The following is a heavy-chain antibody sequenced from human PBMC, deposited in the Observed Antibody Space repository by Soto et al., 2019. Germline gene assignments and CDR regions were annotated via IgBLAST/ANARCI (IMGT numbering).Heavy chain of an antibody. Sequence: PGESLKISCKGSGYSFTSYWIGWVRQMPGKGLEWMGIIYPGDSDTRYSPSFQGQVTISADKSISTAYLQWSSLKASDTAMYYCAKFSDTAMVNDYYYGMDVWGQGTTVTVSS. D-gene: IGHD5-18*01. V-gene: IGHV5-51*01. CDR3: AKFSDTAMVNDYYYGMDV. J-gene: IGHJ6*02. CDR1: GYSFTSYW. CDR2: IYPGDSDT.